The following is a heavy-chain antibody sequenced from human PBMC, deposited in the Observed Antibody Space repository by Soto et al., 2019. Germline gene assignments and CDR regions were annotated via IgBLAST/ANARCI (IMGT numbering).Heavy chain of an antibody. CDR1: GFTFSRYY. D-gene: IGHD1-26*01. J-gene: IGHJ4*02. Sequence: VQLVESGGVLVQPGGSLRLSCAASGFTFSRYYMSWVRQAHGKGLGWVANVNDDGSEESYVDSVKGRFTVSRDNAKKSLDLQMNSLRAEDTAVYYCAKGGGAGSDYWGQGTLVTVSS. V-gene: IGHV3-7*01. CDR2: VNDDGSEE. CDR3: AKGGGAGSDY.